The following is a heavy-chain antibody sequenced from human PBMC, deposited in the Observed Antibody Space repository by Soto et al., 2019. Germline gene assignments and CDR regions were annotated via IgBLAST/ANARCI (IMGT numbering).Heavy chain of an antibody. V-gene: IGHV1-69*13. D-gene: IGHD6-13*01. J-gene: IGHJ6*02. CDR3: ARGDIAAPGTYYYYYGMDV. Sequence: GASVKVSCKASGGTPSNYVISWVRQAPGQGLEWMGGIIPMFGTPIYAQKFQGRVSITADASTSTAYLELSSLRSEDSAVYYCARGDIAAPGTYYYYYGMDVWGQGTTVTVSS. CDR1: GGTPSNYV. CDR2: IIPMFGTP.